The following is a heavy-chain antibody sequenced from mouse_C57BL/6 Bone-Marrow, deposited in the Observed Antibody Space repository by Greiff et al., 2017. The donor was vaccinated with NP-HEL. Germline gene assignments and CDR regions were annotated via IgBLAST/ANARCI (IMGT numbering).Heavy chain of an antibody. D-gene: IGHD1-1*01. CDR2: ISNLAYSI. CDR1: GFTFTDYG. CDR3: ARRYGSSYVGWYFDV. Sequence: EVMLVDSGGGLVQPGGSLKLSCAASGFTFTDYGMAWVRQAPRKGPEWVAFISNLAYSIYYADTVTGRFTISRENAKNTLYLEMSSLRSEDTAMYYCARRYGSSYVGWYFDVWGTGTTVTVSS. J-gene: IGHJ1*03. V-gene: IGHV5-15*01.